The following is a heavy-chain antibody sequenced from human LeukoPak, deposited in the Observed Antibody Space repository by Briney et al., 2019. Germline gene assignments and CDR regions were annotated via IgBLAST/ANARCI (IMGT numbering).Heavy chain of an antibody. V-gene: IGHV4-34*01. CDR3: ARGRDYSNYAAGWFDP. CDR2: INHSGST. Sequence: SETLSLTCAVYGGSFSGYYWSWIRQPPGKGLEWIGEINHSGSTNYNPSLKSRVTISVDTSKNQFSLKLSSVTAADTAVYYCARGRDYSNYAAGWFDPWGQGTLVTVSS. D-gene: IGHD4-11*01. J-gene: IGHJ5*02. CDR1: GGSFSGYY.